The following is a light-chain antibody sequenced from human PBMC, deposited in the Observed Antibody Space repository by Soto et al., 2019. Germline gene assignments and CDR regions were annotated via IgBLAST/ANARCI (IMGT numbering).Light chain of an antibody. J-gene: IGKJ5*01. CDR3: QQHSNWPPIT. V-gene: IGKV3-11*01. Sequence: EIVLTQSPATLSLSPGERATLSCRASQSISNDFAWFQQKPGQAPRLLIYDTSNRASGIPARFSGSGSGTDFTLTISSLEPEDFAIYYCQQHSNWPPITFGQGTLLQIK. CDR2: DTS. CDR1: QSISND.